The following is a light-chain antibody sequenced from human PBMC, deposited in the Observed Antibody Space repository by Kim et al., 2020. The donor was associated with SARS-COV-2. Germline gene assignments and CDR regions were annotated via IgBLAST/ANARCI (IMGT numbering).Light chain of an antibody. V-gene: IGKV1-5*03. J-gene: IGKJ1*01. Sequence: ASVGDRVTIICRASQSISSWLAWYQQKPGKAPKLLIYKASSLESGVPSRFSGSGSGTEFTLTVSSLQPDDLATYYCQQYNSYPWTFGQGTKVDIK. CDR3: QQYNSYPWT. CDR2: KAS. CDR1: QSISSW.